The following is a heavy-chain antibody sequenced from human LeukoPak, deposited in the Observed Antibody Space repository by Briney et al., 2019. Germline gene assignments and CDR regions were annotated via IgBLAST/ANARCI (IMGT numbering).Heavy chain of an antibody. D-gene: IGHD6-13*01. CDR1: GDSVSSNSAA. J-gene: IGHJ6*02. V-gene: IGHV6-1*01. CDR2: TYYRSKWYN. Sequence: QTLSLTCAISGDSVSSNSAAWSWIRQSPSRGLEWLGRTYYRSKWYNDYAVSVKSRITINPDTSKNQFSLQLNSVTPEDTAVYYCARDRPEYSSSWYYYYYGMDVWGQGTTVTVSS. CDR3: ARDRPEYSSSWYYYYYGMDV.